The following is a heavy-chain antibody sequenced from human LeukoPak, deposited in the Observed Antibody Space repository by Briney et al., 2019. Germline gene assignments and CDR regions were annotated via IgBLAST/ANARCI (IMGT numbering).Heavy chain of an antibody. V-gene: IGHV4-39*01. CDR1: GGSISSSTYY. CDR2: VYYTGST. D-gene: IGHD3-9*01. Sequence: SETLSLTCTVSGGSISSSTYYWGWIRQPPGKGLEWIGSVYYTGSTYYNPSLKSRITILLDTSKNQISLKLSSVTAADTAVYYCSRGSYDILTGYSTLGEYWGQGTLVTVSS. CDR3: SRGSYDILTGYSTLGEY. J-gene: IGHJ4*02.